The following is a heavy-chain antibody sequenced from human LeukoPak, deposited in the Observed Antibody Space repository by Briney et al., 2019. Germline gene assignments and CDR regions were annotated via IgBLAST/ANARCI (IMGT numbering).Heavy chain of an antibody. CDR2: INTDGSTT. V-gene: IGHV3-74*01. D-gene: IGHD1-20*01. J-gene: IGHJ4*02. Sequence: GGSLRLSCAASGFTFNAHWMHWVRQTPEKGLIWLSRINTDGSTTNYADAVKGRFTISRDNAKDTLYLQMNSLRVEDTAVYYCARDLNWNQADYWGQGSLVTVSS. CDR3: ARDLNWNQADY. CDR1: GFTFNAHW.